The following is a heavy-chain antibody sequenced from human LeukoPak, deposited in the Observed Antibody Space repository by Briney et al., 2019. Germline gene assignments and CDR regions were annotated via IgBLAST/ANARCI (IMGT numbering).Heavy chain of an antibody. CDR3: AIDPVGAMTWFDP. J-gene: IGHJ5*02. CDR1: GGSISSYY. Sequence: SETLSLTCTVSGGSISSYYWSWIRQPAGKGLEWIGRIYTSGGTNYNPSLKSRVTMSVDTSKNQFSLKLSTVTAADTAVYYCAIDPVGAMTWFDPWGQGTLVTVSS. D-gene: IGHD1-26*01. V-gene: IGHV4-4*07. CDR2: IYTSGGT.